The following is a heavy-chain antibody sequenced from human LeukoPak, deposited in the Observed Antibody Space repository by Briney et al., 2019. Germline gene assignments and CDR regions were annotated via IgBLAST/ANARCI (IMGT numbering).Heavy chain of an antibody. CDR2: ISGSGGST. V-gene: IGHV3-23*01. CDR1: GFTFSSYA. J-gene: IGHJ4*02. D-gene: IGHD3-9*01. Sequence: GGSLRLSCAASGFTFSSYAMSWVRQAPGEGLEWVSAISGSGGSTYYADSVKGRFTISRDNSKNTLYLQMNSLRAEDTAVYYCAKGPVLRYFDWLRRGVDYWGQGTLVTVSS. CDR3: AKGPVLRYFDWLRRGVDY.